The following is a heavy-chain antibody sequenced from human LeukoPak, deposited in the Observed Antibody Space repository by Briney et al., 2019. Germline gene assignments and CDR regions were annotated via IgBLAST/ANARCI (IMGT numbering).Heavy chain of an antibody. V-gene: IGHV4-59*12. CDR2: IYYSGST. J-gene: IGHJ3*02. CDR3: ARDLYSSRTNDAFVI. Sequence: PSGTLSLTCTVSGGSISNYYWSWIRQSPVKGLEWIGFIYYSGSTNYNPSLKSRVTISVDTSKNQFSLKLSSVTAADTAVYYCARDLYSSRTNDAFVIWGQGTMVTVSS. D-gene: IGHD6-13*01. CDR1: GGSISNYY.